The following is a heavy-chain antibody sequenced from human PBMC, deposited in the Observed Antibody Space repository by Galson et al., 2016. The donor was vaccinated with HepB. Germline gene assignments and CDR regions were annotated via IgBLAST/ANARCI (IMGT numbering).Heavy chain of an antibody. V-gene: IGHV1-18*04. D-gene: IGHD3-3*01. J-gene: IGHJ6*02. CDR1: GYTFINYG. CDR2: ISPYNGET. Sequence: SCKAPGYTFINYGISWVRQAPGQGLEWMGWISPYNGETNYAQKFQGRVTMTTDTSTSRAYMELRSLRSDDTAVYYCARDDPEWLFHHYYRMDVWGQGTTVTVSS. CDR3: ARDDPEWLFHHYYRMDV.